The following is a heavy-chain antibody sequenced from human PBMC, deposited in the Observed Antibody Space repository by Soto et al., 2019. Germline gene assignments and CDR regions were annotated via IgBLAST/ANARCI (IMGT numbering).Heavy chain of an antibody. J-gene: IGHJ5*02. D-gene: IGHD3-16*01. Sequence: QVQLQESGPGLVKPSETLSLTCTVSGASISGFYWSWIRKSAGKGLEWIGRIYATGTTDYNPSLMSRVMMLVDPSRKQFLLKLRSVTAADTDVCYCVRDGMNTLRDWFDPWGQGISVTVSS. CDR3: VRDGMNTLRDWFDP. CDR2: IYATGTT. V-gene: IGHV4-4*07. CDR1: GASISGFY.